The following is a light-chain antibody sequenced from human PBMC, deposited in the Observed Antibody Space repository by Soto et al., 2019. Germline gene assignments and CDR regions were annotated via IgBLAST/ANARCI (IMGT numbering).Light chain of an antibody. J-gene: IGKJ4*01. Sequence: EIVLTQSPATLSLSPGERATLSCRASQSVSTYLAWFQQKPGQAPRLLIYDASNRATGIPARFSGSGSGTDFTLTISSLEPEDFAIYYCQHRSNWPLTFGGGTKVEIK. V-gene: IGKV3-11*01. CDR2: DAS. CDR1: QSVSTY. CDR3: QHRSNWPLT.